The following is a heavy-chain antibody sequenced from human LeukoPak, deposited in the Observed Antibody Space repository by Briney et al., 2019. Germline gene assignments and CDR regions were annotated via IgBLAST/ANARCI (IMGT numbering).Heavy chain of an antibody. J-gene: IGHJ5*02. D-gene: IGHD2-2*01. CDR1: GYAFTSYW. CDR2: IWPSDSDA. Sequence: GESLKISCKASGYAFTSYWIGWVRQMPGKGLEWMGIIWPSDSDARYGPSFQGQVTISADKSITTAYLQWSSLKASDAAMYYCATVSSPPAWGQGTLVTVSS. V-gene: IGHV5-51*01. CDR3: ATVSSPPA.